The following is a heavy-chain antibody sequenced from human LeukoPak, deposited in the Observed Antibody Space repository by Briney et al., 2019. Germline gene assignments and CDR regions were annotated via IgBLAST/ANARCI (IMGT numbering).Heavy chain of an antibody. J-gene: IGHJ4*02. CDR2: IYSSGST. Sequence: SETLSLTCTVSGGSISRYYWSWIRQPPGKGLEWIGHIYSSGSTNYNPSLKSRVTISVDTSKNQFSLKLSSVTAADTAVYYCARGAAATYWGQGTLVTVSS. CDR3: ARGAAATY. V-gene: IGHV4-59*01. D-gene: IGHD6-13*01. CDR1: GGSISRYY.